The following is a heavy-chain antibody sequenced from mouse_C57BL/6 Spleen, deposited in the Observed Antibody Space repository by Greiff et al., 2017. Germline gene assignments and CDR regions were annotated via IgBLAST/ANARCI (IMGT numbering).Heavy chain of an antibody. CDR3: ARDRDYDGYYCAMDY. Sequence: EVQLQQSGPGLVKPSQSLSLTCSVTGYSITSGYYWNWIRQFPGNKLEWMGYISYDGSNNYNPSLKNRISITRDTSKNQFFLKLNSVTTEDTATYYCARDRDYDGYYCAMDYWGQGTSVTVSS. V-gene: IGHV3-6*01. CDR1: GYSITSGYY. CDR2: ISYDGSN. D-gene: IGHD2-3*01. J-gene: IGHJ4*01.